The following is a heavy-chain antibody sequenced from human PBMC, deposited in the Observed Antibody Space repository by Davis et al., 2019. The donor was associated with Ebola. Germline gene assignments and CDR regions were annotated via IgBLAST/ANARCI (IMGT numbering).Heavy chain of an antibody. CDR1: GGSISSVGYS. CDR2: ISYSGST. D-gene: IGHD2-15*01. V-gene: IGHV4-30-4*07. CDR3: ARPGRFCSGRLCYSGDGFDV. J-gene: IGHJ3*01. Sequence: SETLSLTCAVSGGSISSVGYSWSWIRQPPGKGLEWIGFISYSGSTHYNPSLKSRVSISADTSKNQFSLNVSSVTAADTAVYYCARPGRFCSGRLCYSGDGFDVWGQGTVVTVSS.